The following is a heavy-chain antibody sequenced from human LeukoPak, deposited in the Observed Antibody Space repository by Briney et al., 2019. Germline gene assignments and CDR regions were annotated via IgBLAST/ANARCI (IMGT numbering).Heavy chain of an antibody. J-gene: IGHJ4*02. Sequence: GGSLRLSCAASGFTFSSYVMSWVRQAPGKGLEWVSAISGSGGSTYYADSVKGRFTISRDNSKNTLYLQMNSLRAEDTAVYYCARGSWPSVEKLVLGDYGLYYWGQGTLVTVSS. V-gene: IGHV3-23*01. CDR3: ARGSWPSVEKLVLGDYGLYY. CDR1: GFTFSSYV. CDR2: ISGSGGST. D-gene: IGHD4-17*01.